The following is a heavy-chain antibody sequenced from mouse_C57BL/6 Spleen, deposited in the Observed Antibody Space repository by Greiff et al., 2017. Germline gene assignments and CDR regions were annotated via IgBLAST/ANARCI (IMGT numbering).Heavy chain of an antibody. CDR3: ARDGRDLDY. J-gene: IGHJ2*01. D-gene: IGHD4-1*01. Sequence: VEESGPGLVTPSQSLSLTCSFTGYSITSGYYWNWIRQFPGNKLEWMGYISYDGSNNYNPSLKNRISITRDTSKNQFFLKLNSVTTEDTATYDCARDGRDLDYWGQGTTLTVSS. CDR1: GYSITSGYY. V-gene: IGHV3-6*01. CDR2: ISYDGSN.